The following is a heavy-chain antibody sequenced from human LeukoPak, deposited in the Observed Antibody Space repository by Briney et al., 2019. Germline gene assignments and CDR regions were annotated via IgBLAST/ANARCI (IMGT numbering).Heavy chain of an antibody. J-gene: IGHJ3*02. CDR3: ARLSYCGGDCFNAFDI. D-gene: IGHD2-21*02. Sequence: PRGSLRLSCAASGFTVSSFYMTWVRQAPGQGLEWVSFIYSDGDTYYADSVKGRFTISRDNSKNTLYLQMNSLRAEDTAVYYCARLSYCGGDCFNAFDIWGQGTVVTVSS. CDR2: IYSDGDT. CDR1: GFTVSSFY. V-gene: IGHV3-53*01.